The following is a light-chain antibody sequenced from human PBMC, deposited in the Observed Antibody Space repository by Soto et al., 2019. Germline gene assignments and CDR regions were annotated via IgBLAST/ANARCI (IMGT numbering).Light chain of an antibody. V-gene: IGKV1-6*01. CDR3: LQDYKYPLT. CDR2: AAS. CDR1: QGIRND. J-gene: IGKJ4*01. Sequence: AIQMTQSPSSLSASVGDRVKITCRASQGIRNDLGWYQQKPGKAPKLLIYAASSLQSGVPSGFSGSGSGTDFTLTISSLQPEDFATYYCLQDYKYPLTFGGGTKVDIK.